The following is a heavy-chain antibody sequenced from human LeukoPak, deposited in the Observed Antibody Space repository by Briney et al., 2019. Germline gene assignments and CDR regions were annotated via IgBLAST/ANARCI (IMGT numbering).Heavy chain of an antibody. CDR1: GFTFSSYA. Sequence: GGSLRLSCAASGFTFSSYAMSWVRQAPGKGLEWVSAISGSGGSTYYADSVKGRFTISRDNSKNTLYQQMNSLRAEDTAVYYCAKGDDYGDYVGHYGMDVWGQGTTVTVSS. CDR3: AKGDDYGDYVGHYGMDV. D-gene: IGHD4-17*01. V-gene: IGHV3-23*01. J-gene: IGHJ6*02. CDR2: ISGSGGST.